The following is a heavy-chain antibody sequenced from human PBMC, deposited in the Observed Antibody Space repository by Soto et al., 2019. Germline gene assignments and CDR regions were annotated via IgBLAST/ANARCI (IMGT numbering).Heavy chain of an antibody. CDR1: GGTFSSYA. CDR3: ARGLAEVVPAAPYSSGWYNWFDP. D-gene: IGHD2-2*01. Sequence: GASVKVSCKASGGTFSSYAISWVRQAPGQGLEWMGGIIPIFGTANYAQKFQGRVTITADESTSTAYMELSSLRSEDTAVYYCARGLAEVVPAAPYSSGWYNWFDPWGQGTLVTVSS. V-gene: IGHV1-69*13. CDR2: IIPIFGTA. J-gene: IGHJ5*02.